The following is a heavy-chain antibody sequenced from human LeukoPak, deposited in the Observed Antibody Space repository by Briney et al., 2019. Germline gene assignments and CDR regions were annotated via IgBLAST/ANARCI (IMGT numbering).Heavy chain of an antibody. CDR3: ARDKRYYYGSGSYLS. CDR1: GFAFSSYW. CDR2: IKQDGSEK. D-gene: IGHD3-10*01. J-gene: IGHJ4*02. Sequence: PGGSLRLSCAAPGFAFSSYWMSWVRQAPGKGLKGVANIKQDGSEKYYVDSVKGRFTISRDNAKNSLYLQMNSLRAEDTAVYYCARDKRYYYGSGSYLSRGQGTLVTVSS. V-gene: IGHV3-7*01.